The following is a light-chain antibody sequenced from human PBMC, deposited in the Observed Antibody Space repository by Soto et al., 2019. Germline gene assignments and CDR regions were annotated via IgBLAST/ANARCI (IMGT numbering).Light chain of an antibody. J-gene: IGKJ5*01. CDR2: GAS. Sequence: ENVLRRSPSNRTFSRGESDKHTCRASQSGSSSYLAWYQQKPAQAPRLLIYGASTRATGIPDRFSGSGSGIDFTLTIGRLEREDFAVYFCQQRSDWPPTFGQGTGLEI. CDR3: QQRSDWPPT. CDR1: QSGSSSY. V-gene: IGKV3D-20*02.